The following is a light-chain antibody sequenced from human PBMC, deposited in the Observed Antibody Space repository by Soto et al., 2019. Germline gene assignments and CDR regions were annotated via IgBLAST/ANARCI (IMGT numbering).Light chain of an antibody. CDR2: GAS. CDR1: QTVRSSS. CDR3: QQYGTPRSVT. Sequence: PGERATLSCRASQTVRSSSLAWYQQKPGQAPRLLIFGASTRAAGFPDRFSGSGSGTDFTLTISKVEPEDFAVYYCQQYGTPRSVTFGQGTRLEIK. V-gene: IGKV3-20*01. J-gene: IGKJ5*01.